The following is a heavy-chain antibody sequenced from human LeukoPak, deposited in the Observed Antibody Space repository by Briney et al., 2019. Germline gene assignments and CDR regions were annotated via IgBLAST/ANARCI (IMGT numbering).Heavy chain of an antibody. D-gene: IGHD3-16*01. CDR1: RSTFSSHG. CDR2: IRPDGGDK. CDR3: APAPHGGIFDY. Sequence: PGGSLRLSCAVSRSTFSSHGMHWVRQAPGKGLEWVAFIRPDGGDKYYADSVEGRFTVSRDNSKNTLYLQMSSLRAEDTAVYYSAPAPHGGIFDYWGQGTLVTVSS. V-gene: IGHV3-30*02. J-gene: IGHJ4*02.